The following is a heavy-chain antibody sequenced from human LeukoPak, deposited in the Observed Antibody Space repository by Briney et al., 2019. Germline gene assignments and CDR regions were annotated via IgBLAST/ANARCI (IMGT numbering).Heavy chain of an antibody. CDR3: AKGQHIVTTISQEGFEY. Sequence: GGSLRLSCVASGFTFSNYGMHWVRQSPGKGLDWVAFIGSDGTKKYSADSVKGRFTISRDNSRNTLYLQMNSLKTEDTAVYYCAKGQHIVTTISQEGFEYWGQGTLVTVST. CDR1: GFTFSNYG. J-gene: IGHJ4*02. V-gene: IGHV3-30*02. D-gene: IGHD5-12*01. CDR2: IGSDGTKK.